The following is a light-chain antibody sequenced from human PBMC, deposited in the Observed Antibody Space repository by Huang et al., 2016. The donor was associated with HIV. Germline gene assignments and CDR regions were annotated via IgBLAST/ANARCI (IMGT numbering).Light chain of an antibody. CDR2: DAS. CDR1: PGISSA. J-gene: IGKJ2*01. CDR3: QQFNNYPPT. V-gene: IGKV1D-13*01. Sequence: AIQLTQSPSSLSASVGDRVTITCRASPGISSALAWFQQKPGKPPKLLIYDASSLESGVPSRFSGSGSGTDFTLTISSLQPEDFATYYCQQFNNYPPTFGQGTKLEIK.